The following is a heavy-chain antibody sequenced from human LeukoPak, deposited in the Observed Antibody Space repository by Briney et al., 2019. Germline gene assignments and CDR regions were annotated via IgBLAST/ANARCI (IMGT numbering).Heavy chain of an antibody. V-gene: IGHV3-9*01. D-gene: IGHD7-27*01. CDR2: ITWNSDAI. Sequence: GRSLRLSCAASGFTFDDYSMHWVRQAPGKGLEWVSGITWNSDAIDYADSVRGRFTISRDNAKNSLYLQMNRLRAEDTALYYCTKGNWGSPFDYWGQGTLVTISS. J-gene: IGHJ4*02. CDR1: GFTFDDYS. CDR3: TKGNWGSPFDY.